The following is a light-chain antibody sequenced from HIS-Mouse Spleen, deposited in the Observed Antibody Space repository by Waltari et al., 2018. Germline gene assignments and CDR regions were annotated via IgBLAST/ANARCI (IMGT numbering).Light chain of an antibody. J-gene: IGLJ2*01. CDR2: EDS. CDR3: YSTDSSGNHRV. Sequence: SYELTQPPSVAVSPVQTARNTCSGDALPKKSAYWYQQKSGQAPVLGIYEDSKRPSGIPERFSGSSSGTMATLTISGAQVEDEADYYCYSTDSSGNHRVFGGGTKLTVL. V-gene: IGLV3-10*01. CDR1: ALPKKS.